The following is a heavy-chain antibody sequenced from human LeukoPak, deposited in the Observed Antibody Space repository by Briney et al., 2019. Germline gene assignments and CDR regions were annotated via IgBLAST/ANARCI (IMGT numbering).Heavy chain of an antibody. D-gene: IGHD3-9*01. CDR2: ITGDGIHD. J-gene: IGHJ5*02. CDR3: AKDGLYFDDSTRMYHLDT. CDR1: GFDFSWYV. Sequence: GGSLRLSCAASGFDFSWYVMTWVRQAPGKGLDWISGITGDGIHDYHADSVNGRLPISRDKSKNTLYWQMNNLRAEDTALYFCAKDGLYFDDSTRMYHLDTWAQGTLVAVSS. V-gene: IGHV3-23*01.